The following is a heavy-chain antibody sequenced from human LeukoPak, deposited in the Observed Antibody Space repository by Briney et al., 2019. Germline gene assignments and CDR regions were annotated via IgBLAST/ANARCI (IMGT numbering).Heavy chain of an antibody. CDR2: IYPGDSDT. CDR3: ARPARVGATVDAFDI. CDR1: GYSFTSYW. Sequence: GESLKISCKGSGYSFTSYWIGWVRQMPGKGLGWMGIIYPGDSDTRYSPSFQGQVTISADKSISTAYLQWSSLKASDTAMYYCARPARVGATVDAFDIWGQGTMVTVSS. D-gene: IGHD1-26*01. J-gene: IGHJ3*02. V-gene: IGHV5-51*01.